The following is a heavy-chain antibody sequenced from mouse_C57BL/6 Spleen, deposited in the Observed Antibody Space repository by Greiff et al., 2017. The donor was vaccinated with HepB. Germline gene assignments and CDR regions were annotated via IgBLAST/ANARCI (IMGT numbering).Heavy chain of an antibody. CDR1: GYAFSSYW. Sequence: VKLLESGAELVKPGASVKISCKASGYAFSSYWMNWVKQRPGKGLEWIGQIYPGDGDTNYNGKFKGKATLTADKSSSTAYMQRSSLTSEDSAVYFCARPNYYGSSYDAMDYWGQGTSDTVSS. CDR3: ARPNYYGSSYDAMDY. J-gene: IGHJ4*01. CDR2: IYPGDGDT. D-gene: IGHD1-1*01. V-gene: IGHV1-80*01.